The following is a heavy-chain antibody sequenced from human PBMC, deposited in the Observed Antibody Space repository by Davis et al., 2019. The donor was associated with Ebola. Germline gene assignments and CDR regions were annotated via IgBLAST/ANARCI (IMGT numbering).Heavy chain of an antibody. V-gene: IGHV3-30*04. CDR2: ISYDGSSK. CDR3: AREWWELHYYYYGMDV. J-gene: IGHJ6*04. Sequence: GESLKISCAASGFTFSSYAMHWVRQAPGKGLEWVAVISYDGSSKYYADSVKGRFTISRDNSKNTLYLQMNSLRVEDTAVYYCAREWWELHYYYYGMDVWGKGTTVTVSS. CDR1: GFTFSSYA. D-gene: IGHD1-26*01.